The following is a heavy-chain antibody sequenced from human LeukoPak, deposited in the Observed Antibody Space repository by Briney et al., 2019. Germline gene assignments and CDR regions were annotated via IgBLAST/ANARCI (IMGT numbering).Heavy chain of an antibody. CDR3: AKGTYYHGSRGFHFDY. V-gene: IGHV3-23*01. D-gene: IGHD3-10*01. CDR2: ISGGGTT. J-gene: IGHJ4*02. Sequence: GGSLRLSCAASGFTFTSYAMSWVRQAPGKGLEWVSTISGGGTTYYADSVKGRFTISRDNSENTMYLQMNSLRAEDTAVYYCAKGTYYHGSRGFHFDYWGQGTLVTVSS. CDR1: GFTFTSYA.